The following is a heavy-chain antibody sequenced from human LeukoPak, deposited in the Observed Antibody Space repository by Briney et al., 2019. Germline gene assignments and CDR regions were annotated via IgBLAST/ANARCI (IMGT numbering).Heavy chain of an antibody. Sequence: SETLSLTCAVYGGSFSGYYWSWIRQPPGKGLEWIGEINHSGSTNYNPSLKSRVTISVDTSKNQFSLKLSSVTAADTAVYYCARDWADDPALADVWGQGTTVTVSS. J-gene: IGHJ6*02. D-gene: IGHD3-16*01. CDR3: ARDWADDPALADV. CDR2: INHSGST. V-gene: IGHV4-34*01. CDR1: GGSFSGYY.